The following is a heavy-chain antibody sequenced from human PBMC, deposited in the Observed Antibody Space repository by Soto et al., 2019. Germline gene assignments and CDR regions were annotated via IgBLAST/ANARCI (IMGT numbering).Heavy chain of an antibody. CDR2: ISSSSSYI. Sequence: PGGSLRVSCAASGFTFSSYSMNWVRQAPGKGLEWVSSISSSSSYIYYADSVKGRFTISRDNAKNSLYLQMNSLRAEDTAVYYCARVGGTGMDVWGHGTTVTVSS. D-gene: IGHD1-1*01. CDR1: GFTFSSYS. V-gene: IGHV3-21*01. CDR3: ARVGGTGMDV. J-gene: IGHJ6*02.